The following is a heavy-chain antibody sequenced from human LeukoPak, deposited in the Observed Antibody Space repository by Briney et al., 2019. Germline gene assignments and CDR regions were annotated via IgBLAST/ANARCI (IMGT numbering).Heavy chain of an antibody. J-gene: IGHJ4*02. CDR2: IWYDGSDK. CDR3: ARSSYDGSGSYYPFDH. Sequence: GGSLRLSCAASGFTFSSYWMKWVRQAPGKGLEWVAVIWYDGSDKYYADSVKGRFTISRDNSKNTVYLQMNSLTAEDTAVYYCARSSYDGSGSYYPFDHWGQGSLVTVSS. V-gene: IGHV3-33*08. CDR1: GFTFSSYW. D-gene: IGHD3-10*01.